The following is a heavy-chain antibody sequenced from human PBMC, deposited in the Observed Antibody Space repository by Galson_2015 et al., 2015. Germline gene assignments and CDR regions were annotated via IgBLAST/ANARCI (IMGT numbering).Heavy chain of an antibody. Sequence: SLRLSCAASGFTFSSYAMHWVRQAPGKGLEWVAVISYDGSNKYYADSVKGRFTISRDNSKNTLYLQMNSLRAEDTAVYYCARGVPTLVVPAAMRYYGMDVWGQGATVTVSS. J-gene: IGHJ6*02. D-gene: IGHD2-2*01. CDR2: ISYDGSNK. CDR1: GFTFSSYA. V-gene: IGHV3-30-3*01. CDR3: ARGVPTLVVPAAMRYYGMDV.